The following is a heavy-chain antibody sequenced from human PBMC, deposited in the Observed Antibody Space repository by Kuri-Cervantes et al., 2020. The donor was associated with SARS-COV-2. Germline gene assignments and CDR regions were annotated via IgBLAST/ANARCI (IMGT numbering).Heavy chain of an antibody. CDR3: ARQRRIVVVTAIRGSYGMDV. D-gene: IGHD2-21*02. CDR2: ISSSGSTI. CDR1: GFTFSDYY. J-gene: IGHJ6*02. Sequence: GGSLRLSCAASGFTFSDYYMSWIRQAPGKGLEWVSYISSSGSTIYYADSVKGRFTISRDNAKNSLYLQMNSLRAEDTAVYYCARQRRIVVVTAIRGSYGMDVWGQGTTVTVSS. V-gene: IGHV3-11*04.